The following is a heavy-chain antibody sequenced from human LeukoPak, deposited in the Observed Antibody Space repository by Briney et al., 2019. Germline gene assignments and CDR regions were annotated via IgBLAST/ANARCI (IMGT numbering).Heavy chain of an antibody. J-gene: IGHJ6*03. V-gene: IGHV1-69*13. CDR2: IVSSVGSV. Sequence: GASVKVSCKASGGNFNNYAISWVRQAPGQGLEWMGGIVSSVGSVSYAQKFQGRVTFTADQSTNTVYMDMTSLRSEDTAVYYCASRADPARLGEWTYYYMDVWGKGTTVAVSS. CDR1: GGNFNNYA. CDR3: ASRADPARLGEWTYYYMDV. D-gene: IGHD3-16*01.